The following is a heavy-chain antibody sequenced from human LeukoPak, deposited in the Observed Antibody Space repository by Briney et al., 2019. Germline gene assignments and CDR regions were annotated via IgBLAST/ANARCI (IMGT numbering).Heavy chain of an antibody. Sequence: SETLSLTCIVSGVSISSSSWSWIRQTAGKGPEWIGRIYTSGSTIYNPSLKSRVTMAVDMSKKQFSLKLTSVTAADTAMYYCARDLSGWDGFDIWGQGTVVTVSS. CDR3: ARDLSGWDGFDI. J-gene: IGHJ3*02. V-gene: IGHV4-4*07. D-gene: IGHD3-3*01. CDR2: IYTSGST. CDR1: GVSISSSS.